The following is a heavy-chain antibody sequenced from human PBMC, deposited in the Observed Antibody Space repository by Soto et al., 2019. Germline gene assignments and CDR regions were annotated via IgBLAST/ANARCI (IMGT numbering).Heavy chain of an antibody. Sequence: SETLSLTCTVSGGSISSSSYYWGWIRQPPGKGLEWIGSIYYSGSTYYNPSLKSRVTISVDTSKNQFSLKLSSVTAADTAVYYCVLGDPMGGVGMDVWGQGTTVTVSS. CDR2: IYYSGST. CDR3: VLGDPMGGVGMDV. V-gene: IGHV4-39*01. D-gene: IGHD2-8*01. CDR1: GGSISSSSYY. J-gene: IGHJ6*02.